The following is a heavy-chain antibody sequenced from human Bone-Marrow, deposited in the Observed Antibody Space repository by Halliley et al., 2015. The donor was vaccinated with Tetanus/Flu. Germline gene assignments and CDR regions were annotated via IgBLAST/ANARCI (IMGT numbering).Heavy chain of an antibody. V-gene: IGHV3-30*03. D-gene: IGHD1-26*01. CDR2: YDEQNK. CDR3: ARDRRSASYSYYNYYGMDV. Sequence: YDEQNKDYSESVKGRFTISRDNSKKTLYLQMSSLRAEDTAVYYCARDRRSASYSYYNYYGMDVWGQGTTVTVSS. J-gene: IGHJ6*02.